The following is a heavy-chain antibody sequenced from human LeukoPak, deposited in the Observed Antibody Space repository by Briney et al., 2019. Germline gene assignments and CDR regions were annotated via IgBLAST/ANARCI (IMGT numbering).Heavy chain of an antibody. Sequence: GGSLSLSCAAAAFTISSYDMSCVRQEPGKGLEWVSGITYSSGYTYYADSVKGRFTISRDNSGNTLYLQMNSLRAEDTAVYYCAKDPSNLGGSGSNNYFDCWGQGTLVTVSS. CDR1: AFTISSYD. CDR2: ITYSSGYT. CDR3: AKDPSNLGGSGSNNYFDC. J-gene: IGHJ4*02. V-gene: IGHV3-23*01. D-gene: IGHD3-10*01.